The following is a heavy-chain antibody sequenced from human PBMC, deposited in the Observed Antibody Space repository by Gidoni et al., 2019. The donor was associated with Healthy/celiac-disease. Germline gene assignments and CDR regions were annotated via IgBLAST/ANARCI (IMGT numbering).Heavy chain of an antibody. V-gene: IGHV1-8*01. D-gene: IGHD5-18*01. J-gene: IGHJ6*03. CDR2: MNPTSGNT. Sequence: QVQLVQSGAEVKKPGASVKVSCKASGYTFTSYDSNWVRQATGQGLEWMGWMNPTSGNTGYAQKFQGRVTMTRNTSISTAYMELSSLRSEDTAVYYCARGAYSYGDTYYYYYYYMDVWGKGTTVTVSS. CDR3: ARGAYSYGDTYYYYYYYMDV. CDR1: GYTFTSYD.